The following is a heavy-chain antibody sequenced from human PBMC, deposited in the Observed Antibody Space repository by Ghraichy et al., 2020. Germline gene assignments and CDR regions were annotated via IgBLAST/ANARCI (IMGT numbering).Heavy chain of an antibody. J-gene: IGHJ6*02. CDR1: GASIRSSDYF. Sequence: GSLRLSCTVSGASIRSSDYFWGRVRQPAGKGLVWVGSAFYSGTDYYNPGLKSLAAFSVDTSKHQFHLMLTSVAAADSGLYFCTRHSAGTLQWYYRGVDVWGQGTAVIVSS. V-gene: IGHV4-39*01. CDR2: AFYSGTD. CDR3: TRHSAGTLQWYYRGVDV. D-gene: IGHD6-19*01.